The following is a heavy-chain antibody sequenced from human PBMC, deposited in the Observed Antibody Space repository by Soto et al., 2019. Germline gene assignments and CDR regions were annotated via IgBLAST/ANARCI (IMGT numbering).Heavy chain of an antibody. J-gene: IGHJ4*01. CDR1: GDSIIGTHW. Sequence: SETLSLTCAVSGDSIIGTHWWSWVRRPPGKGLEFIGETHHSRGTNYNPSLRSRVTMSLDKSKNQLSLILYSVTAADTGVYYCARYSAASCTYYFDYCGQGTLVT. CDR3: ARYSAASCTYYFDY. D-gene: IGHD6-13*01. CDR2: THHSRGT. V-gene: IGHV4-4*02.